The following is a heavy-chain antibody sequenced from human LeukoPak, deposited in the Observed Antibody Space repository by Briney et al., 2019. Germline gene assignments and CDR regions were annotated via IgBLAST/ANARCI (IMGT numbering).Heavy chain of an antibody. CDR2: IIPIFGTA. CDR1: GGTFSSYA. D-gene: IGHD3-22*01. CDR3: ARYLVYDSSGYAFDI. V-gene: IGHV1-69*05. J-gene: IGHJ3*02. Sequence: GASVKVSCKASGGTFSSYAISWVRQAPGQGLEWMGGIIPIFGTANYAQKFQGRVTITTDESTSTAYMELSSLRSEDTAVYYCARYLVYDSSGYAFDIWGQGTMVTVSS.